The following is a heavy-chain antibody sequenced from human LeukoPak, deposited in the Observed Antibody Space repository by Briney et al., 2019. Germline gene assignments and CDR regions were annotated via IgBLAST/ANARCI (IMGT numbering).Heavy chain of an antibody. Sequence: GGSLRLSCAASGFSFGGYAMHWVRQAPGKGLEWLSVISYDGRSEYYDDSVKGRFTISRDNSKNTVYLQMNSLGSEDTAVYFCARDRRLSGRYYLEVDAMDVWGQGTTVTVSS. D-gene: IGHD3-10*01. CDR1: GFSFGGYA. J-gene: IGHJ6*02. CDR2: ISYDGRSE. V-gene: IGHV3-30*03. CDR3: ARDRRLSGRYYLEVDAMDV.